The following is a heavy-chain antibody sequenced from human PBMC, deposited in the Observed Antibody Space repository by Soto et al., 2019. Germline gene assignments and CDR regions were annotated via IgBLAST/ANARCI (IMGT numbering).Heavy chain of an antibody. CDR1: GGSVSSGSYY. CDR2: IYYSGST. Sequence: QVQLQESGPGLVKPSETLSLTCTVSGGSVSSGSYYWSWIRQPPGKGLEWIGYIYYSGSTNYNPSLKSRVTISVDTSKNQFSLKLSSVTAADTAVYYCARVYEAAAGTGWFDPWGQGTLVTVSS. CDR3: ARVYEAAAGTGWFDP. V-gene: IGHV4-61*01. J-gene: IGHJ5*02. D-gene: IGHD6-13*01.